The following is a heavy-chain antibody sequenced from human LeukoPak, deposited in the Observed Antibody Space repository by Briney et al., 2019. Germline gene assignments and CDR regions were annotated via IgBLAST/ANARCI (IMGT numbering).Heavy chain of an antibody. CDR3: ASDPDSRAYSKGMAV. CDR2: IIPIFGTA. Sequence: SVKVSCKASGGTFISYAISWVRQAPGQGLEWMGGIIPIFGTANYAQKFQGRVTITADESTSTAYMELSSLRSEDTAVYYCASDPDSRAYSKGMAVWAKGPRSPSP. CDR1: GGTFISYA. D-gene: IGHD2-21*01. J-gene: IGHJ6*02. V-gene: IGHV1-69*13.